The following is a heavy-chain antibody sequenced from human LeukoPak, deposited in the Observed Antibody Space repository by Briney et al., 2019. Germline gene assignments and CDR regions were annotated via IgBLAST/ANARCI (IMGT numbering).Heavy chain of an antibody. CDR3: ARAHKLRYFDWLYNY. V-gene: IGHV3-7*03. CDR1: GFTFSSYW. D-gene: IGHD3-9*01. J-gene: IGHJ4*02. Sequence: GGSLRLSCAASGFTFSSYWMSWVRQAPGKGLEWVANIKQDGSEKYYVDSVKGRFTISRDNAKNSLYLQMNSLRAEETAVYYCARAHKLRYFDWLYNYWGQGTLVTVSS. CDR2: IKQDGSEK.